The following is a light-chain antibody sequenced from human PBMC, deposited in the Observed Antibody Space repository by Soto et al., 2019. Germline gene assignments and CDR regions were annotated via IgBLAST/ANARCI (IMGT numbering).Light chain of an antibody. CDR3: QQYGALIT. V-gene: IGKV3-20*01. Sequence: EIVLTQSPGTLSLSPGERATLSCRASQSVYNNYLAWYQQKPGQAPRLLINAASGRATGIPDRFSGSGSGKDFTLTISRLEPEDFAVYYCQQYGALITFGQGTRLEIK. CDR1: QSVYNNY. CDR2: AAS. J-gene: IGKJ5*01.